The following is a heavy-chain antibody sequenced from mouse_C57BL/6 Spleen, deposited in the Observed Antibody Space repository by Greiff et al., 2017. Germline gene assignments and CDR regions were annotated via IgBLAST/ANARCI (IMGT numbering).Heavy chain of an antibody. Sequence: QVQLQQPGAELVKPGASVKMSCKASGYTFTSYWITWVKQRPGQGLEWIGDIYPGSGSTNYNEKFKSKATLTVDTSSSTAYMQLSSLTSEDSAVYYCARAVYYSNYFDDWGQGTTLTVSS. J-gene: IGHJ2*01. CDR1: GYTFTSYW. CDR3: ARAVYYSNYFDD. V-gene: IGHV1-55*01. CDR2: IYPGSGST. D-gene: IGHD2-5*01.